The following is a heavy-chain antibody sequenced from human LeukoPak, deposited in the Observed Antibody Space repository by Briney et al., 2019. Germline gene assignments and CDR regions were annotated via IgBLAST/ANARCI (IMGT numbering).Heavy chain of an antibody. CDR1: GYTFTSYY. Sequence: ASVKVSCKASGYTFTSYYMHWVRQAPGQGLEWMGWMNPNSGNTGYAQKFQGRVTMTRNTSISTAYMELSSLRSEDTAVYYCARELELRVGYDYYYYGMDVWGQGTTVTVSS. J-gene: IGHJ6*02. V-gene: IGHV1-8*02. CDR3: ARELELRVGYDYYYYGMDV. D-gene: IGHD1-7*01. CDR2: MNPNSGNT.